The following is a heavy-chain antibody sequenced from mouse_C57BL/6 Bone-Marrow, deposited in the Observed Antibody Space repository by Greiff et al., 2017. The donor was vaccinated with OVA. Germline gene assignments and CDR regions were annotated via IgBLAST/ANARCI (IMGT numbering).Heavy chain of an antibody. V-gene: IGHV5-9-1*02. Sequence: EVKLVESGEGLVKPGGSPKLSCAASGFTFSSYAMSWVRQTPEKRLEWVAYISSGGDYIYYADTVKGRFTISRDNARNTLYLQMSSLKSEDTAMYYCTRDGYEVWFAYWGQGTLVTVSA. CDR1: GFTFSSYA. CDR3: TRDGYEVWFAY. J-gene: IGHJ3*01. CDR2: ISSGGDYI. D-gene: IGHD2-2*01.